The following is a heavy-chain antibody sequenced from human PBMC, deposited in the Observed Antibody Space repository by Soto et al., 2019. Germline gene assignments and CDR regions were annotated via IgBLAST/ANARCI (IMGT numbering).Heavy chain of an antibody. CDR2: IAVGSGYT. J-gene: IGHJ4*02. CDR3: AADATEWQQMVTSDY. Sequence: SVKVSCKASGFTFTSSAFQWVRQARGQRLEWIGWIAVGSGYTNYAQRFQDRVTLTRDMSTATTYMELSRLTSEDTAIYYCAADATEWQQMVTSDYWGQGTLVTVSS. D-gene: IGHD2-21*02. V-gene: IGHV1-58*01. CDR1: GFTFTSSA.